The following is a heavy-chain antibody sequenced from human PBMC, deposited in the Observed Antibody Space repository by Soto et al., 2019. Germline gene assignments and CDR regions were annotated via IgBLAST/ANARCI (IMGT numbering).Heavy chain of an antibody. Sequence: GGSLRLSCAASGFTFSSYEMNGVRQAPGKGLEGDSYISNSGRTIYYAESVKDLFTITRDNAKNSLYLKMNSVRAEDTAVYYCARLNTGFWSGYHNWFDPLGQGTLVTVSS. CDR1: GFTFSSYE. CDR3: ARLNTGFWSGYHNWFDP. V-gene: IGHV3-48*03. D-gene: IGHD3-3*01. J-gene: IGHJ5*02. CDR2: ISNSGRTI.